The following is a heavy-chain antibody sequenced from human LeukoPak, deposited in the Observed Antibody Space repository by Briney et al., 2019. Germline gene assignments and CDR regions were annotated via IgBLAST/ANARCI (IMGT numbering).Heavy chain of an antibody. CDR3: ARDVGLVVPAAFDP. J-gene: IGHJ5*02. Sequence: GGSLRLSCAASGFTFSSYGMHGVRQAPGKGLEGGAVIWYEGSNKYYADSVKGPFTISRDNSKNPLYLQMNSLRAEDTAVYYCARDVGLVVPAAFDPWGQGTLVTVSS. V-gene: IGHV3-33*01. CDR2: IWYEGSNK. D-gene: IGHD2-2*01. CDR1: GFTFSSYG.